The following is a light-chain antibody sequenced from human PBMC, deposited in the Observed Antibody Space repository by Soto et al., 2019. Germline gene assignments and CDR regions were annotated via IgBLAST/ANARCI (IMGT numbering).Light chain of an antibody. CDR1: SSDVGAYNY. CDR3: TSLSTRFPYV. J-gene: IGLJ1*01. V-gene: IGLV2-14*01. Sequence: QPVLNQPASVSGSPGQSVAISCSGTSSDVGAYNYVSWYQQHPGKAPKLLLSEVSNRPSGVSDRFFGSKSGNTASLTISGLQAVYVADYSCTSLSTRFPYVFVPVTKVPVL. CDR2: EVS.